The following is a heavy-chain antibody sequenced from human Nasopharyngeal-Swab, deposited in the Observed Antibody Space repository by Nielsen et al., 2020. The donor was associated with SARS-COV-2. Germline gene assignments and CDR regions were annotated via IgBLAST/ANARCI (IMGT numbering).Heavy chain of an antibody. V-gene: IGHV3-53*01. CDR1: GFTVSSNY. D-gene: IGHD6-19*01. Sequence: GGSLRLSCAASGFTVSSNYMSWVRQAPGKGLEWVSVIYSGGYTYYADSVKGRFTISRDNSKNPLYLQMNSLRAEDTAVYYCARGIAVAGFDYWGQGTLVTVSS. CDR3: ARGIAVAGFDY. CDR2: IYSGGYT. J-gene: IGHJ4*02.